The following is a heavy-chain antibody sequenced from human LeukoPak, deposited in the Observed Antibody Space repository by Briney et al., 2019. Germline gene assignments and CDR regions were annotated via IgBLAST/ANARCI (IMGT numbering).Heavy chain of an antibody. CDR3: ARVSRGVVVVAATVSWYFDL. V-gene: IGHV4-39*01. J-gene: IGHJ2*01. CDR1: GGSISSSSYY. CDR2: VYYSGST. Sequence: SETLSLTCTVSGGSISSSSYYWGWIRQPPGKGLEWIGSVYYSGSTYYNPSLKSRVTISVDTSKNQFSLNLSSVTAADTAVYYCARVSRGVVVVAATVSWYFDLWGRGTLVTVSS. D-gene: IGHD2-15*01.